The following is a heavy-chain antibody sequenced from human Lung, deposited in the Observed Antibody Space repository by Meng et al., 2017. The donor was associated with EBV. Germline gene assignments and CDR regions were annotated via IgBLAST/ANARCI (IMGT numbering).Heavy chain of an antibody. J-gene: IGHJ4*02. D-gene: IGHD7-27*01. V-gene: IGHV1-2*06. CDR3: VRANLGSADY. CDR2: ITPSNGGT. CDR1: GYTFTGYY. Sequence: QLAQTGAAVKNPGAPGHVPCKASGYTFTGYYMHWLRQAPGQGLEWVGRITPSNGGTTYAQKFQGRVTMTRDTSISTAYMELSSLRSDDAAIYYCVRANLGSADYWGQGTLVTVSS.